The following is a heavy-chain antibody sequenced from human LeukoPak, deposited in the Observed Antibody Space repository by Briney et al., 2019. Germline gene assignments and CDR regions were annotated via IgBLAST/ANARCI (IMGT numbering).Heavy chain of an antibody. J-gene: IGHJ5*02. CDR3: ARDLRDYDFWSGYYTSFDP. CDR2: ISSSGSTI. V-gene: IGHV3-48*03. CDR1: GFTFSSYE. D-gene: IGHD3-3*01. Sequence: PGGSLRLSCAASGFTFSSYEMNWVRQAPGKGLEWVSYISSSGSTIYYADSVKGRFTISRDNAKNSLYLQMNSLRAEDTAVYYCARDLRDYDFWSGYYTSFDPWGQGTLVTVSS.